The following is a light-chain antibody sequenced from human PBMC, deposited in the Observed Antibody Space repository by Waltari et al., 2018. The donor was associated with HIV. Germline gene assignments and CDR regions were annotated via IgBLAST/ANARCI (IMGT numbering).Light chain of an antibody. V-gene: IGLV3-19*01. CDR2: GQT. CDR1: SLTNFY. CDR3: NSRHSSGNHRRV. Sequence: SSELTQDPAVSVALGQTVRITCLGDSLTNFYASWYQQKPGQAPVLVIYGQTNRPSGIPDRFSGSRSGNTASLTITGAQAGDEADYYCNSRHSSGNHRRVFGGGTKLTVL. J-gene: IGLJ3*02.